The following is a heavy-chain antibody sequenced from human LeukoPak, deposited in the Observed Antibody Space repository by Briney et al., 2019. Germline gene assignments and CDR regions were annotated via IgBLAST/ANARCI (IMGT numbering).Heavy chain of an antibody. D-gene: IGHD3-10*01. Sequence: GASVKVSCKASGYTFTGYYMHWVRQAPGQGLEWMGWINPNSGGTNYAQKFQGRVTMTRDTSISTAYMELSRLRSDDTAVYYCARDLPLLWFGDESYGAFDIWGQGTMVTVSS. CDR3: ARDLPLLWFGDESYGAFDI. J-gene: IGHJ3*02. CDR1: GYTFTGYY. V-gene: IGHV1-2*02. CDR2: INPNSGGT.